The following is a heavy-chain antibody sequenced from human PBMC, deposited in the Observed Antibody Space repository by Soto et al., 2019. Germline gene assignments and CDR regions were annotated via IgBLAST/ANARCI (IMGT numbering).Heavy chain of an antibody. CDR1: GYTFTSYG. D-gene: IGHD3-10*01. J-gene: IGHJ6*03. Sequence: ASVKVSCKASGYTFTSYGISWVRQAPGQGLEWMGWISAYNGNTNYAQKLQGRVTMTTDTSTSTAYMELRSLRSDDTAVYYCAGDPVLWFGDGNLLQNKGYMDVWGKGTTVTVSS. CDR3: AGDPVLWFGDGNLLQNKGYMDV. V-gene: IGHV1-18*01. CDR2: ISAYNGNT.